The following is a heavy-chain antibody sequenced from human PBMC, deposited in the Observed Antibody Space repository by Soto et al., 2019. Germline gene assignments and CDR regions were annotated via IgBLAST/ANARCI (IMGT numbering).Heavy chain of an antibody. CDR1: GASISRTGFH. CDR3: ARRGSGHTFDY. CDR2: IYEGETT. Sequence: QLQLQESGPGLVKPSETLSLTCAVSGASISRTGFHWGWIRQPPGQGLEWIGSIYEGETTFYNSSLQGRGTLSANPAKNHFSLKVGSGTAGDPGCEYCARRGSGHTFDYWGQGTLVTVSS. D-gene: IGHD3-10*01. V-gene: IGHV4-39*01. J-gene: IGHJ4*02.